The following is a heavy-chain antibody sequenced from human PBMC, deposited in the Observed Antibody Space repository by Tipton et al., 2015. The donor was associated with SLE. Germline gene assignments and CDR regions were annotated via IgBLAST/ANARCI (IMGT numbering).Heavy chain of an antibody. V-gene: IGHV4-38-2*02. CDR3: GRARVGMGYVFDV. CDR1: RYSISSGYY. D-gene: IGHD5-24*01. CDR2: FYHSGNT. J-gene: IGHJ6*02. Sequence: TLSLTCIVSRYSISSGYYWGWMRQAPGKELEWIGSFYHSGNTYYNPSLTSRVTISADTSKNQFSLRRTSVTAADTALYYCGRARVGMGYVFDVWGQGTTVTVSS.